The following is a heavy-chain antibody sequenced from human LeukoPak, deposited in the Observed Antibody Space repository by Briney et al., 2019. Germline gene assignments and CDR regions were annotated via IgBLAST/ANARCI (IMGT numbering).Heavy chain of an antibody. D-gene: IGHD6-6*01. CDR1: GYSISTGYY. V-gene: IGHV4-38-2*02. CDR3: ARAGIAARGWFDP. Sequence: SETLSLTCTVSGYSISTGYYWGWIRQPPGKGLEWIGSIYHSGSTYYNPSLKSRVTISVDTSKNQFSLKLSSVTAADTAVYYCARAGIAARGWFDPWGQGTLVTVSS. CDR2: IYHSGST. J-gene: IGHJ5*02.